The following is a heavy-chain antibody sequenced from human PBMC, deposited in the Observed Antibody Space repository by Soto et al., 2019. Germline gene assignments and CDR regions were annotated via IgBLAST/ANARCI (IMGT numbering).Heavy chain of an antibody. J-gene: IGHJ2*01. Sequence: QVQLVESGGGVVQPGRSLRLSCAASGFTFSSYAMHWVRQAPGKGLEWVAVISYDGSNKYYADSVKGRFTISRDNSKKXXYLQMNRLRAEDTAVYYCARDPLWGTAMVLWYFDLWGRGTLVTVSS. CDR1: GFTFSSYA. CDR3: ARDPLWGTAMVLWYFDL. D-gene: IGHD5-18*01. V-gene: IGHV3-30-3*01. CDR2: ISYDGSNK.